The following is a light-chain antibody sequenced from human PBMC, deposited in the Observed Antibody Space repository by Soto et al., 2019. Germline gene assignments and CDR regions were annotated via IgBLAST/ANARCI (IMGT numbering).Light chain of an antibody. CDR1: QSLVDSDGNTV. V-gene: IGKV2-30*01. J-gene: IGKJ5*01. CDR2: KVS. Sequence: DVVTTQFPLSLPVTLGHPASISCRSSQSLVDSDGNTVLNWYQQRPGQSPRRLIYKVSNRDSGVPDRFSGSGSGTGFTLKISRVEAEDVGVYYCMKGTHWPWKFGQGTRLEIK. CDR3: MKGTHWPWK.